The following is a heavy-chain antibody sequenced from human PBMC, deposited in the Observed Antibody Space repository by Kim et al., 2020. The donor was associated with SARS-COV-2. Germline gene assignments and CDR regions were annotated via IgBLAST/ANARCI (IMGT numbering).Heavy chain of an antibody. Sequence: ASVKVSCKTSGYTFTKYDINWVRQAAGQGLEWLGWMNPHSGSTGSAQQFQGRVTMTRNTSINTAYMELSSLRSEDTAVYYCARDGPTSIRPAWFHPWGQG. CDR3: ARDGPTSIRPAWFHP. J-gene: IGHJ5*02. V-gene: IGHV1-8*01. CDR1: GYTFTKYD. CDR2: MNPHSGST. D-gene: IGHD6-6*01.